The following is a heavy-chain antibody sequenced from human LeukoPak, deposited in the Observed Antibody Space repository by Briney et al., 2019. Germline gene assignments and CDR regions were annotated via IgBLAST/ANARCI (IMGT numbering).Heavy chain of an antibody. J-gene: IGHJ6*02. CDR2: IKLDGSEK. V-gene: IGHV3-7*03. CDR1: GFTFGKYW. CDR3: ARNNGMDV. Sequence: GGSLRLSCVASGFTFGKYWMSWVRQAPGKGLEWVANIKLDGSEKNYVDSVKGRFTISRDNTKNSLYLQMNSLRAEDTALYHCARNNGMDVWGQGTTVIVSS.